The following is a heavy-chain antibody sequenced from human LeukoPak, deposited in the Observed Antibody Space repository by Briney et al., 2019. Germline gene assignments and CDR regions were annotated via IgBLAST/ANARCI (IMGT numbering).Heavy chain of an antibody. D-gene: IGHD3-3*01. Sequence: GGSLRLSCAASGFTFSSYGMHWVRQAPGKGLEWVAFIRYDGSNKYYADSVKGRFTISRDNSKNTLYLQMNSLRAEDTAVYYCAKDRGPGYDFWSGYYTGGIFDYWGQGTLVTVSS. CDR2: IRYDGSNK. V-gene: IGHV3-30*02. CDR3: AKDRGPGYDFWSGYYTGGIFDY. J-gene: IGHJ4*02. CDR1: GFTFSSYG.